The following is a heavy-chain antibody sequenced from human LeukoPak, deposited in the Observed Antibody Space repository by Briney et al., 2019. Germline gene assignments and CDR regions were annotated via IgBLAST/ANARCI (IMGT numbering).Heavy chain of an antibody. CDR3: ARQGLQVDIAVVPALGY. D-gene: IGHD2-2*03. J-gene: IGHJ4*02. V-gene: IGHV5-51*01. CDR1: GYSFTSYW. Sequence: GESLKISCKGSGYSFTSYWIGWVRQMPGKGLEWMGIIYPGDSDTRYSPSFQGQVTISADKSISTAYLQWSSLKASDTAMYYCARQGLQVDIAVVPALGYWGQGTLVTVSS. CDR2: IYPGDSDT.